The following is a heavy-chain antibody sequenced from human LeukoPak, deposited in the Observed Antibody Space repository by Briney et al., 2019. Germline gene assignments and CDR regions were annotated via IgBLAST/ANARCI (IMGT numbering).Heavy chain of an antibody. CDR3: AKDYAPGASFGGELPIPPFDY. J-gene: IGHJ4*02. D-gene: IGHD1-7*01. CDR2: ISSSGDTI. CDR1: GFTFSSYS. V-gene: IGHV3-48*01. Sequence: GGSLRLSCAASGFTFSSYSMNWVRQAPGKGLEWVSYISSSGDTIYYADSVKGRFTISRDNSKNTLYLQMNSLRAEDTAVYYCAKDYAPGASFGGELPIPPFDYWGQGTLVTVSS.